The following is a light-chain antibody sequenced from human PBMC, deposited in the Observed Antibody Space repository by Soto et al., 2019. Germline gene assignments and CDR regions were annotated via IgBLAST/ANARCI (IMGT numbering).Light chain of an antibody. J-gene: IGKJ2*01. CDR3: QQYGSSPYT. Sequence: EIVLTQSPGTLSLSPGERATLSCRASQSVSSSYLAWYQQKPGQAPRLLIYGASSSATGIPDRFSGSGSGRDFPLTISRLEPEDVEVYYCQQYGSSPYTFGQGTKLEIK. V-gene: IGKV3-20*01. CDR1: QSVSSSY. CDR2: GAS.